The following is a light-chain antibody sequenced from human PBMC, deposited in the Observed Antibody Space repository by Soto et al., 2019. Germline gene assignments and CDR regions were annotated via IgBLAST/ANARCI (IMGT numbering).Light chain of an antibody. CDR1: QSVSSSY. CDR3: QQHGSSPPSWT. J-gene: IGKJ1*01. Sequence: ETVLTQSPGTLSLSPGERATLFCRASQSVSSSYLAWYQQKPGQAPRLLIYGASSRATGIPDRFSGSGSGTDFNITISRLEPEDFAVYYCQQHGSSPPSWTFGQGTKVEIK. V-gene: IGKV3-20*01. CDR2: GAS.